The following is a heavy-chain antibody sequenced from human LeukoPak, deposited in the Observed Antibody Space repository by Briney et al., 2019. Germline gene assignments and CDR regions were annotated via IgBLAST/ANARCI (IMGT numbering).Heavy chain of an antibody. D-gene: IGHD3-22*01. CDR1: GGSFSGYY. Sequence: SETLSLTCAVYGGSFSGYYWSWIRQPPGKGLERIGEINHSGSTSYNPSLKSRVTISVDTSKNQFSLKLSSVTAADTAVYYCARDHYYDSSGYYSYYYYGMDVWGQGTTVTVSS. J-gene: IGHJ6*02. V-gene: IGHV4-34*01. CDR3: ARDHYYDSSGYYSYYYYGMDV. CDR2: INHSGST.